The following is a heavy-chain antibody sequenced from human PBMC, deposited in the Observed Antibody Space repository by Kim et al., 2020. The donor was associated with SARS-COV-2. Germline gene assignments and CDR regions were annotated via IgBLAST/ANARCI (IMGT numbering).Heavy chain of an antibody. CDR2: ISGSGTAT. D-gene: IGHD3-3*01. CDR3: AKAPHFDFWCGYDHYFDY. J-gene: IGHJ4*02. V-gene: IGHV3-23*01. Sequence: GGSLRLSCAASGFTSSTYAMTWVRQAPGKGLEWVSGISGSGTATYYADSVKGRFTISRDNSKDTLYLQMNSLRVEDSAVYYCAKAPHFDFWCGYDHYFDYWGQGTLVTVSS. CDR1: GFTSSTYA.